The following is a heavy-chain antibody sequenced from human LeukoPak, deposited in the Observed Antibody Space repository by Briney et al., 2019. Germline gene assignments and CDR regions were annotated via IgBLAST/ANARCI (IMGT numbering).Heavy chain of an antibody. D-gene: IGHD6-13*01. V-gene: IGHV3-7*04. CDR3: ARDQAAAGTPGVDY. CDR1: GFTFSIYW. Sequence: PGGCLRLSCAASGFTFSIYWMSWVRQAPGKGLEWGSNIKQDGSAKYYVDSVKGRFTISRDNAKNSLNLQMNSLRAEDTAVYYCARDQAAAGTPGVDYWGQGTLVTVSS. J-gene: IGHJ4*02. CDR2: IKQDGSAK.